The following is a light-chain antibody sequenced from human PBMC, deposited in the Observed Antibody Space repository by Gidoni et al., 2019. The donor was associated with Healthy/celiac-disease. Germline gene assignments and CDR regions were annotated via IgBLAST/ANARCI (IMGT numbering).Light chain of an antibody. V-gene: IGKV1-39*01. Sequence: DIQLTQSPSSLSASVGDRVTITCRASHSISSYLNWYQQKPGKAPKLLIYAASSSQSGVPSRFSGSGSGTDFTLTISSLQPEDFATYYCQQSYSTLITFGQGTRLEIK. CDR3: QQSYSTLIT. CDR1: HSISSY. J-gene: IGKJ5*01. CDR2: AAS.